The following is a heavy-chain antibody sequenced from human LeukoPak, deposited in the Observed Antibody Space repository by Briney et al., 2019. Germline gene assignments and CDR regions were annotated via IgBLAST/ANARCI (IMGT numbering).Heavy chain of an antibody. D-gene: IGHD1-26*01. V-gene: IGHV1-69*05. J-gene: IGHJ3*02. CDR3: ARAGIVGAKKAFDI. CDR1: GGTFSSYA. CDR2: IIPIFGTA. Sequence: SVKVSCKASGGTFSSYAISWVRQAPGQGLEWMGGIIPIFGTANYAQKFQGRVTITTDESTSTDYMELSSLRSEDTAVYYCARAGIVGAKKAFDIWGQGTMVTVSS.